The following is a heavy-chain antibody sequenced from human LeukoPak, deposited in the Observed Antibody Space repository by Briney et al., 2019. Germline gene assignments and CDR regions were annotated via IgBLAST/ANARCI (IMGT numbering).Heavy chain of an antibody. CDR2: IYHNGGT. J-gene: IGHJ4*02. CDR3: ARHLRAVAGGRYFDY. V-gene: IGHV4-59*08. CDR1: GGSISGYY. Sequence: SGTLSLTCTVSGGSISGYYWSWIRQPPGKGLEWIGYIYHNGGTNYNPSLQSRLTISVDPSKNQFSLKLSSVTAADTAVYYCARHLRAVAGGRYFDYWGQGTQVTVSS. D-gene: IGHD6-19*01.